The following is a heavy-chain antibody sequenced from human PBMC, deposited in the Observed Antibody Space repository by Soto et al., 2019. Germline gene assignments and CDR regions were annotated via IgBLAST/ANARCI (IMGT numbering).Heavy chain of an antibody. Sequence: SETLSLTWTVSGASVSSGSYYWNWIRQPPGKGLEWIGCIYDSESTNYNPSLKSRVTISVDTSKNRFSLNLSSVTAADTAVYYCARSGSGTYYNGWFDPWGQGTLVTVSS. CDR3: ARSGSGTYYNGWFDP. CDR2: IYDSEST. J-gene: IGHJ5*02. V-gene: IGHV4-61*01. CDR1: GASVSSGSYY. D-gene: IGHD3-10*01.